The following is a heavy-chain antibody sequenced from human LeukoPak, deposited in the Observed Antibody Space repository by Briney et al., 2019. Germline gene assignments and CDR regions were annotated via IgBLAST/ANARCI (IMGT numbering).Heavy chain of an antibody. Sequence: GASVKVSCKASGGTFSSYAISWVRQAPGQGLEWMGGIIPIFGTANYAQKFQGRVTITTDESTTTAYMELRSLRSEDTAVYYCASEGNYDSSGYSRYNYYYMDVWGKGTAVTVSS. CDR2: IIPIFGTA. D-gene: IGHD3-22*01. J-gene: IGHJ6*03. CDR3: ASEGNYDSSGYSRYNYYYMDV. CDR1: GGTFSSYA. V-gene: IGHV1-69*05.